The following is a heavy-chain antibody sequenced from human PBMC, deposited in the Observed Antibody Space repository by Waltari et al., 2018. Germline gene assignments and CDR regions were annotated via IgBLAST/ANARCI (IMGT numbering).Heavy chain of an antibody. J-gene: IGHJ4*02. D-gene: IGHD2-2*01. Sequence: QVQLVESGGGVVQPGRSLRLSCAASGFTFSSYGMHWVRQAPGKGLEWVAVISYDGSNKYYADSVKGRFTISRDNSKNTLYLQMNSLRAEDTAVYYCAKDRSSSYPNYYFDYWGQGTLVTVSS. V-gene: IGHV3-30*18. CDR1: GFTFSSYG. CDR2: ISYDGSNK. CDR3: AKDRSSSYPNYYFDY.